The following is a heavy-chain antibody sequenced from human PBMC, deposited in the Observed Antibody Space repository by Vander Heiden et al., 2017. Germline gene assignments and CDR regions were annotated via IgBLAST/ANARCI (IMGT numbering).Heavy chain of an antibody. CDR2: ISGSGDST. J-gene: IGHJ6*02. Sequence: EVQLLESGGGLVQPGGSLRLSCAASGFPFSSYAMSWVRQAPGKGLEWVSAISGSGDSTDYADSVKGRFTISRDNSKNTLYLQMNSLRAEDTAVYYCAKAAILGGYYYYGMDVWGQGTTVTVSS. V-gene: IGHV3-23*01. CDR1: GFPFSSYA. CDR3: AKAAILGGYYYYGMDV.